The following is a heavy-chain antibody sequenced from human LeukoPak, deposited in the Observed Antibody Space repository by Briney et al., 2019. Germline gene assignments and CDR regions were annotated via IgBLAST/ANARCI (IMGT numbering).Heavy chain of an antibody. CDR2: IIPIFGTA. Sequence: ASVKVSCTASGGTFSSYAISWVRQAPGQGLEWMGGIIPIFGTANYAQKFQGRVTITTDESTSTAYMELSSLRSEDTAVYYCALIPKYCSSTSCYLNGWFDPWGRGTLVTVSS. D-gene: IGHD2-2*01. V-gene: IGHV1-69*05. CDR3: ALIPKYCSSTSCYLNGWFDP. J-gene: IGHJ5*02. CDR1: GGTFSSYA.